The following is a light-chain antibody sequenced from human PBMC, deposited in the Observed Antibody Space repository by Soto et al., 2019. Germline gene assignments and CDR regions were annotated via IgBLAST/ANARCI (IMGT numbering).Light chain of an antibody. Sequence: QSVLTQPASVSGSPGQSITISCTGTSTDVGRYNYVSWYQQHPGKAPKLMVYDVGDRPSGVSYRFSGSKSGNTASLTISGLQAADEADYFCSSYTSSMTNVFGSGTKVTVL. CDR2: DVG. CDR1: STDVGRYNY. J-gene: IGLJ1*01. V-gene: IGLV2-14*01. CDR3: SSYTSSMTNV.